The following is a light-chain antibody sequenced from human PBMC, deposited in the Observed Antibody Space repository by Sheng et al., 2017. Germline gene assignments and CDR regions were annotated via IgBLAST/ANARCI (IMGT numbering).Light chain of an antibody. Sequence: SYELTQPPSVSVSPGQTASITCSGDKLGDKYACWYQQKPGQSPLLVIYQDNKRPSGIPERFSGSNSGNTATLTISGTQAFDEADYYCQAWDSYIVIFGGGTKLTVL. CDR1: KLGDKY. CDR2: QDN. V-gene: IGLV3-1*01. CDR3: QAWDSYIVI. J-gene: IGLJ2*01.